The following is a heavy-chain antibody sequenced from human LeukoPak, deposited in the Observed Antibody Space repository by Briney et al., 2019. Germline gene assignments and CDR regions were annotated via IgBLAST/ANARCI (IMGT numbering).Heavy chain of an antibody. D-gene: IGHD1-26*01. J-gene: IGHJ4*02. CDR1: GFTFSDHY. V-gene: IGHV3-72*01. CDR3: TRVGATFLDY. CDR2: TRNKANSYAT. Sequence: GGSLRLSCAASGFTFSDHYMDWVRQAPGKGLEWVGRTRNKANSYATAYAASVKGRFTISRDDSKNTAYLQMNSLKTEDTAVYYCTRVGATFLDYWGQGTLVTVSS.